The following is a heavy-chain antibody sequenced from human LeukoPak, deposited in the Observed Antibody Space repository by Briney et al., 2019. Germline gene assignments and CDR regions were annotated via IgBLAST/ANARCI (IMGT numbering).Heavy chain of an antibody. CDR1: GYTFSDYY. CDR2: INPHSGGT. V-gene: IGHV1-2*02. Sequence: GASVKVSCKASGYTFSDYYLHWVRQAPGHGLEWMGWINPHSGGTHYAQKFQGRFTMTRDTSISTAYMELSSLRSDDTAVYCCAREIVATIGGAFDIWPQGTMVSVSS. D-gene: IGHD5-12*01. CDR3: AREIVATIGGAFDI. J-gene: IGHJ3*02.